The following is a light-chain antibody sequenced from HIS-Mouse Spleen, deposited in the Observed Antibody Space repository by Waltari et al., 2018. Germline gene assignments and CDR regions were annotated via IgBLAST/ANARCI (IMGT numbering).Light chain of an antibody. CDR1: SSDVGGYNY. J-gene: IGLJ1*01. CDR2: DAS. CDR3: CSYAGSYTGV. V-gene: IGLV2-11*01. Sequence: QSALTQPRSVSGSPGQSVTISCTGTSSDVGGYNYVPWYQQHPGKAPKLMIYDASKRPSGVPDRFSGSKSGNTASLTISGLQAEDEADYYCCSYAGSYTGVFGTGTKVTVL.